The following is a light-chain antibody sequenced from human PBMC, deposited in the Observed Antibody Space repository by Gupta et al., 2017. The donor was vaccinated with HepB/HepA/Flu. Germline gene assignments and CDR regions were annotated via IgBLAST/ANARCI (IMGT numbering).Light chain of an antibody. V-gene: IGLV3-9*01. Sequence: SYELTQPLSVSVAPGQTATITCGGDNIGRKNVHWYQHRPGQAPVLVIYRDDNRPSGIPERFSGSNSGSTATLTISRAQAGVEADYYCQVWDSNNVKFGGGTKLTVL. J-gene: IGLJ2*01. CDR3: QVWDSNNVK. CDR2: RDD. CDR1: NIGRKN.